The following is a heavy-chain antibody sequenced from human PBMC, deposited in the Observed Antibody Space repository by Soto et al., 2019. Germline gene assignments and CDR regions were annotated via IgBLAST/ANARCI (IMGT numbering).Heavy chain of an antibody. CDR2: IWYDGSKK. D-gene: IGHD1-26*01. Sequence: SLRLSCAASGFTFKNYAMHWVRQAPGKGLEWVAVIWYDGSKKYYADSVRGRFTISKDNSKNMVYLQMNSLRGEDTAVYYCATHSGNYPHGYFEEWGQGTLVTVSS. CDR3: ATHSGNYPHGYFEE. J-gene: IGHJ4*02. CDR1: GFTFKNYA. V-gene: IGHV3-33*01.